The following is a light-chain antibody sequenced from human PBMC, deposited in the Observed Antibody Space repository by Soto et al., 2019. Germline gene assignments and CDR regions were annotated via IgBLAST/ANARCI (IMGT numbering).Light chain of an antibody. CDR1: SSDVGSYNR. J-gene: IGLJ2*01. CDR3: SSYTGSSTLI. V-gene: IGLV2-18*02. CDR2: EVS. Sequence: QSLLTQPPSVSGSPGQSVTISCTGTSSDVGSYNRVSWYQQPPGTAPKLMIYEVSNRPSGVPDRFSGSKSGNTASLTISGLQAEDEAEYYCSSYTGSSTLIFGGGTKVTVL.